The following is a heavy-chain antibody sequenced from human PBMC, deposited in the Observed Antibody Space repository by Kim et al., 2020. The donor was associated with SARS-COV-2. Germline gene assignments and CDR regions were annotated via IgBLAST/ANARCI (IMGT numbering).Heavy chain of an antibody. J-gene: IGHJ5*02. V-gene: IGHV1-69*13. CDR3: ARDLGVSFWSPRFDP. Sequence: SVKVSCKASGGTFSSYAISWVRQAPGQGLEWMGGIILIFGTANYAQKFQRRVTITADESTSTAYMELSSLRSEDTAVYYCARDLGVSFWSPRFDPWGQGTLVTVSS. CDR2: IILIFGTA. D-gene: IGHD3-3*01. CDR1: GGTFSSYA.